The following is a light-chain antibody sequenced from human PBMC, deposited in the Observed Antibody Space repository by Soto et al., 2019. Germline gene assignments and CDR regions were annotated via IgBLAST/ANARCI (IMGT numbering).Light chain of an antibody. CDR3: QQYYSTPIT. V-gene: IGKV4-1*01. CDR1: PSVLYKSNNKNY. J-gene: IGKJ5*01. Sequence: DIVMTQSPDSLPVSLVERATINCKSSPSVLYKSNNKNYLGWVQQKPGQPPKLLIYWASTRESGVPDRFSGSGSGTDFTLTISSLQAEDVAVYYCQQYYSTPITFGQGTRLEIK. CDR2: WAS.